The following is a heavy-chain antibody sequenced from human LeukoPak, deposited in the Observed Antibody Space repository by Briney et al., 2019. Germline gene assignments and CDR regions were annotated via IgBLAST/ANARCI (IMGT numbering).Heavy chain of an antibody. CDR3: ARINHDSSGYLRFDY. V-gene: IGHV3-30*14. CDR2: ISYDGSNK. Sequence: PGRSLRLSCAASGFTFSSYAMHWVRQAPGKGLEWVAVISYDGSNKYYADSVKGRFTISRYNSKNTLYLQMNSLRAEDTAVYYCARINHDSSGYLRFDYWGQGTLVTVSS. CDR1: GFTFSSYA. J-gene: IGHJ4*02. D-gene: IGHD3-22*01.